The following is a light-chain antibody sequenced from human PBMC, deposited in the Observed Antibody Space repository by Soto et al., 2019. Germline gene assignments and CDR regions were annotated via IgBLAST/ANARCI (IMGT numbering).Light chain of an antibody. CDR1: SSDVGGYNY. CDR3: ASYTSSSTSVI. CDR2: EVS. V-gene: IGLV2-14*01. Sequence: QSALTQPRSVSGSPGQSVTISCTGTSSDVGGYNYVSWYQQYPGKAPKLIIFEVSNRPSGISSRFSGSKSGNTASLTISGLQAEDEADYYCASYTSSSTSVIFGRGTKLTVL. J-gene: IGLJ2*01.